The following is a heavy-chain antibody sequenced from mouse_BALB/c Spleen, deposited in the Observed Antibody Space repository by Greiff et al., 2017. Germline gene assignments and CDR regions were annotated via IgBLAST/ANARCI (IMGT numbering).Heavy chain of an antibody. CDR3: ARYYGNYPYWYFDV. J-gene: IGHJ1*01. Sequence: VQLQQSGAELAKPGASVKMSCKASGYTFTSYWMHWVKQRPGQGLEWIGYITPSTGYTEYNQKFKDKATLTADKSSSTAYMQLSSLTSEDSAVYYCARYYGNYPYWYFDVWGAGTTVTVSS. CDR2: ITPSTGYT. CDR1: GYTFTSYW. D-gene: IGHD2-1*01. V-gene: IGHV1-7*01.